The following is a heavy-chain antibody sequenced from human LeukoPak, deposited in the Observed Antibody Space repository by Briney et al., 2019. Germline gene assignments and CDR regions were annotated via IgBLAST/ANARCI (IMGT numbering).Heavy chain of an antibody. CDR2: IYSGGST. CDR3: ARDRSQEFDYYYGMDV. CDR1: EFTVSSNY. Sequence: GGSLRLSCAASEFTVSSNYMNWVRQAPGKGLEWVSVIYSGGSTYYADSVKGRFTISRDNSKNTLYLQMNSLRAEDTAVYYCARDRSQEFDYYYGMDVWGQGTTVTVSS. J-gene: IGHJ6*02. V-gene: IGHV3-66*01.